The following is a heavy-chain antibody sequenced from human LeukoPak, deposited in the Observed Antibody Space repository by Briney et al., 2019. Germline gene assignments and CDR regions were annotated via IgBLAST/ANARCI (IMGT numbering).Heavy chain of an antibody. Sequence: PETLSLTCTVSGGSISIDYCSWIRPPPGKGREWIGYNYYSGSTNYNPSLKSRVTISVDTSKNQFSLKLSSVSAADTAVYYCASEGSSSGFDYWGQGTLVTVSS. CDR1: GGSISIDY. D-gene: IGHD6-6*01. CDR3: ASEGSSSGFDY. J-gene: IGHJ4*02. CDR2: NYYSGST. V-gene: IGHV4-59*01.